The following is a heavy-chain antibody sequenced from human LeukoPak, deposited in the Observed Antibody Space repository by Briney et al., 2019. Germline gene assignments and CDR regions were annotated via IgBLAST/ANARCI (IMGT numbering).Heavy chain of an antibody. Sequence: GASVTVSCTSSVYTFTNYDINWVRQATGQGLEWMGWMNPNSGNTGSAQKFQGRVMMTRDISISTAYMELSSLRSEDTAVYYCARGPTYDLWSGDSYSYYYMDVWGKGTTVAVSS. CDR2: MNPNSGNT. V-gene: IGHV1-8*01. J-gene: IGHJ6*03. D-gene: IGHD3-3*01. CDR1: VYTFTNYD. CDR3: ARGPTYDLWSGDSYSYYYMDV.